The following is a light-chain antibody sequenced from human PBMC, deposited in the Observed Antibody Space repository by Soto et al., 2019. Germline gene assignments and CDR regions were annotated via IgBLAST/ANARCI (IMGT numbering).Light chain of an antibody. V-gene: IGKV3D-20*02. CDR3: QQRHMWPIT. CDR1: QSVTSTY. Sequence: VLTQSPGTLSLSPGERATLSCRASQSVTSTYLAWYQQKPGQAPRLLIYGASSRATGVPDRFSGSGSGTDFTLTISSLEPEDSAVYYCQQRHMWPITFGQGTRLEI. CDR2: GAS. J-gene: IGKJ5*01.